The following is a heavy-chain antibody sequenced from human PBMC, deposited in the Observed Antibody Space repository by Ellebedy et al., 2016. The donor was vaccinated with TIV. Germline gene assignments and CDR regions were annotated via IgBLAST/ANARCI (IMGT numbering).Heavy chain of an antibody. CDR3: ARDGPWGYHWFDP. V-gene: IGHV1-18*01. CDR1: GYTFTSYG. D-gene: IGHD3-16*02. CDR2: INPYNGNT. J-gene: IGHJ5*02. Sequence: AASVKVSCKASGYTFTSYGISWVRQAPGQGLEWMGWINPYNGNTNYVQKLQDRVTMTTDTSTSTACMELRSLRSDDAAVYYCARDGPWGYHWFDPWGQGTLVTVSS.